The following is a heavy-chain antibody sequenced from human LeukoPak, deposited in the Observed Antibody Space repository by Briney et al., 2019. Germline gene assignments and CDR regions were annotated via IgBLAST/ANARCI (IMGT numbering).Heavy chain of an antibody. CDR3: ARSGYSYRKDFDY. J-gene: IGHJ4*02. CDR2: IIPIFGTA. Sequence: SVKVSCKASGGTFSSYAISWVRQAPGQGPEWMGGIIPIFGTANYAQKFQGRVTITADESTSTAYMELSSLRSEDTAVYYCARSGYSYRKDFDYWGQGTLVTVSS. D-gene: IGHD5-18*01. V-gene: IGHV1-69*13. CDR1: GGTFSSYA.